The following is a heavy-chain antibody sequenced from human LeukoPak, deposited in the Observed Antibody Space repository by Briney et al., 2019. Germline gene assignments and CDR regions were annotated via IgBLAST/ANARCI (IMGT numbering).Heavy chain of an antibody. J-gene: IGHJ6*02. CDR1: GFTFSDHF. CDR3: ARDDPSPQLPDNYGMDV. V-gene: IGHV3-72*01. Sequence: GGSLRLSCAASGFTFSDHFMDWVRQAPGKGLEWVGRIRKRPNSYTTEYAASVQGRFAISRDDSKNSLYLQMNSLRAEDTAVYYCARDDPSPQLPDNYGMDVWGQGTTVTVSS. CDR2: IRKRPNSYTT. D-gene: IGHD2-2*01.